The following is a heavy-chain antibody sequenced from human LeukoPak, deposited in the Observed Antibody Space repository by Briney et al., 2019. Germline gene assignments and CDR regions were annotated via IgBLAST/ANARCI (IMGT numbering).Heavy chain of an antibody. V-gene: IGHV3-21*01. D-gene: IGHD2-2*01. J-gene: IGHJ6*03. CDR1: GFTFSDYS. Sequence: GGSLRLSCAASGFTFSDYSMNWVRQAPGKGLEWVSSISRNSRHVYYGGSVWGRFTISRDDARNSLFLEMNSLRAEDMAVYYCVRVSYQLPYYYYYYMDVWGKGTTVTVSS. CDR3: VRVSYQLPYYYYYYMDV. CDR2: ISRNSRHV.